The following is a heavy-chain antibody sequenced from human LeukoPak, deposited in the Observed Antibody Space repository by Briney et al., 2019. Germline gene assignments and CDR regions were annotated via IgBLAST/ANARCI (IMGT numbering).Heavy chain of an antibody. CDR3: ARSITYSSSWEEHSVDY. V-gene: IGHV7-4-1*02. Sequence: GASVKVSCKASGYTFTNYAMNWVRQAPGQGLEWMGWISTNTGNPTYAQGFTGRFVFSLDTSVSTAYLQISSLKAEDTAVYYCARSITYSSSWEEHSVDYWGQGTLVTVSS. D-gene: IGHD6-13*01. J-gene: IGHJ4*02. CDR2: ISTNTGNP. CDR1: GYTFTNYA.